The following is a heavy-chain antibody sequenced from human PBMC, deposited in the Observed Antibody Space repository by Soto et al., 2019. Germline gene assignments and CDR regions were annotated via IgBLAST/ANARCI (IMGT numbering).Heavy chain of an antibody. Sequence: QVQLVQSGAEVKKPGASVKVSCKASGYTFTSSGISWVRQAPGQGLEWMGWISAYNGNTNYAQKIQGRVTMTTDTSTSTAYMELRSLRSDDTAVYYCARDGSGERNQVYYYYCYGMDVWGKGTTVTVSS. CDR2: ISAYNGNT. J-gene: IGHJ6*04. CDR1: GYTFTSSG. D-gene: IGHD3-10*01. CDR3: ARDGSGERNQVYYYYCYGMDV. V-gene: IGHV1-18*01.